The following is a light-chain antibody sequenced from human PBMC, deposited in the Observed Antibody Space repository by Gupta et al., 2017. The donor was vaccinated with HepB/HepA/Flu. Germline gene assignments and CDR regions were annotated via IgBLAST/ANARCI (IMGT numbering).Light chain of an antibody. J-gene: IGLJ2*01. CDR2: EVS. CDR3: SAYTSSTTLV. V-gene: IGLV2-18*02. CDR1: SSDVGSYNR. Sequence: SALTQPPSVSGSPGQSVTLSCTGTSSDVGSYNRVSWYQQPPGTAPKLMIYEVSKRPSGVPDRFSGSKSGNTASLTISGLQAEDEADYYCSAYTSSTTLVFGGGTKLTVL.